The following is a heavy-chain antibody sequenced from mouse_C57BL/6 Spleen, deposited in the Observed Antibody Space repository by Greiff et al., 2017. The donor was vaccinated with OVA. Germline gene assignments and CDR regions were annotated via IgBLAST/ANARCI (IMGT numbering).Heavy chain of an antibody. CDR2: IYPGDGDT. Sequence: VQLVESGPELVKPGASVKISCKASGYAFSSSWMNWVKQRPGKGLEWIGRIYPGDGDTNYNGKFKGKATLTADKSSSTAYMQLSSLTSEDSAVYFCAREGGANFDYWGQGTTLTVSS. CDR3: AREGGANFDY. CDR1: GYAFSSSW. V-gene: IGHV1-82*01. J-gene: IGHJ2*01.